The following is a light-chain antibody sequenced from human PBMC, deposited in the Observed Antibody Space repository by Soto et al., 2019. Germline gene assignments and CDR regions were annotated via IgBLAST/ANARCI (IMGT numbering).Light chain of an antibody. J-gene: IGLJ1*01. V-gene: IGLV1-47*01. CDR1: SSNIGSNY. CDR3: AASDDSLSGPLYV. Sequence: QSVLTQPPSASGTPGQRVTISCSGSSSNIGSNYVYWYQQLPGTAPKLLILRNNQRPSGVPDRFSGSKSGTSASLAISGLRSEDEADYYCAASDDSLSGPLYVFGTGTKVTVL. CDR2: RNN.